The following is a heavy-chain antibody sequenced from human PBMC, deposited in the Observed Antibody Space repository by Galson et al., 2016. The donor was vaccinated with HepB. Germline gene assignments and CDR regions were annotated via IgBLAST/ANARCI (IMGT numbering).Heavy chain of an antibody. Sequence: SLRLSCAASGFIFSNSWMTWVRQAPGKGLEWVANIKEDGSEKHSVDSVKGRFTISRDNAKNSLYLQMNSLRAEDTAVYYCAREAGARLIPLYGMDVWGQGTTVTVSS. CDR1: GFIFSNSW. V-gene: IGHV3-7*01. J-gene: IGHJ6*02. CDR2: IKEDGSEK. CDR3: AREAGARLIPLYGMDV. D-gene: IGHD3-22*01.